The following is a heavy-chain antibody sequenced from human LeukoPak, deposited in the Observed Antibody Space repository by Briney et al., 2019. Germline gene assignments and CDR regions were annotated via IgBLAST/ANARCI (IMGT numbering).Heavy chain of an antibody. CDR2: IYSGGST. V-gene: IGHV3-66*01. J-gene: IGHJ5*02. CDR1: GVTVSSNY. Sequence: GGSLRLSCAASGVTVSSNYMSWVRQAPGKGLEWVSVIYSGGSTYYSDSVKGRFTISRDNSKNTLYLQMNSLRAADTAVYYCAKGLSIDYHWFDPWGQGTLVAVSS. D-gene: IGHD4-11*01. CDR3: AKGLSIDYHWFDP.